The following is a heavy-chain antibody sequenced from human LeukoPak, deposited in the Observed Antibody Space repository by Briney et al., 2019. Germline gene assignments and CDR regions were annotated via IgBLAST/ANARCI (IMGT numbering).Heavy chain of an antibody. CDR3: AKVFGTLFPSINWNFDY. Sequence: PGGSLRLSCAASGFTFSSYAMHWVRQAPGKGLEWVAVISYDGSNKYYADSVKGRFTISRDNSKDTLYLQMNSLRTEDTAVYYCAKVFGTLFPSINWNFDYWGQGALVTVSS. D-gene: IGHD1-1*01. CDR2: ISYDGSNK. V-gene: IGHV3-30-3*01. CDR1: GFTFSSYA. J-gene: IGHJ4*02.